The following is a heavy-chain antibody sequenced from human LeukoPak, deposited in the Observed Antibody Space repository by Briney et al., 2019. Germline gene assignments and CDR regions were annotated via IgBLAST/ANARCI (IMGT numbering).Heavy chain of an antibody. Sequence: PGGSLRLSCAASGFTFSSYAMSWVRQAPGKGLEWVSAISGSGGSTYYADSVKGRFTISRDNAKNSLYLQMNSLRAEDTAVYYCARGCIVGACHDAFDIWGQGTMVTVSS. CDR1: GFTFSSYA. V-gene: IGHV3-23*01. D-gene: IGHD1-26*01. CDR2: ISGSGGST. J-gene: IGHJ3*02. CDR3: ARGCIVGACHDAFDI.